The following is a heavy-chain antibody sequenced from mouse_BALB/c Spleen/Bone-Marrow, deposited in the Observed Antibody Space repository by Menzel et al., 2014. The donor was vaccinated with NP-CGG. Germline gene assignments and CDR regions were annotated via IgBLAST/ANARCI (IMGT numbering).Heavy chain of an antibody. CDR2: ISNGGGST. CDR3: ARHDGYRTWFAY. V-gene: IGHV5-12*02. CDR1: GFTFSDYY. D-gene: IGHD2-3*01. J-gene: IGHJ3*01. Sequence: LQQSGGGLVQPGGSLKLSCATSGFTFSDYYMYWVRQTPEKRLEWVAYISNGGGSTYYPDTVKGRFTISRDNAKNPLYLQMSRLKSEDTAMYYCARHDGYRTWFAYWGQGTLVTVSA.